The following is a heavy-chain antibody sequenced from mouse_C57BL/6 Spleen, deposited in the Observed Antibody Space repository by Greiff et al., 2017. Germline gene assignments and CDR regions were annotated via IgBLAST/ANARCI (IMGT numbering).Heavy chain of an antibody. V-gene: IGHV1-54*01. CDR3: ARGTLYDGPLAY. CDR2: INPGSGGT. Sequence: QVQLQQSGAELVRPGTSVKVSCKASGYAFTNYLIEWVKQRPGQGLEWIGVINPGSGGTNYNEKFKGKATLTADKSSSTAYMQLSSLTSEDSAVYFCARGTLYDGPLAYWGQGTLVTVSA. D-gene: IGHD2-3*01. CDR1: GYAFTNYL. J-gene: IGHJ3*01.